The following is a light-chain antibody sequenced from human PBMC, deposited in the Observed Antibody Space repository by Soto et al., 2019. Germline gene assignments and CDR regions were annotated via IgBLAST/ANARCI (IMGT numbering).Light chain of an antibody. J-gene: IGLJ3*02. Sequence: QSALTQPASVSGSPGQSITISCTGTNSDVGGYNYVSWYQQYPGKAPKLMIYEVSNRPSGVSNRFSGSKSGNTASLTISGLQAEDEADYYCSSYTSSIVVFGGGTQLTVL. CDR1: NSDVGGYNY. CDR3: SSYTSSIVV. V-gene: IGLV2-14*01. CDR2: EVS.